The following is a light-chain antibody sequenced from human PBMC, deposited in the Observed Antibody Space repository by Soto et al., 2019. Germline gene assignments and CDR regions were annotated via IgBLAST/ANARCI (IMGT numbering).Light chain of an antibody. CDR2: DVT. V-gene: IGLV2-11*01. Sequence: QAVVTQPRSVSGSPGQSVTISCTGTSSDVGGYNYVSWYQQYPGQAPKLMVSDVTKRPSGVPDRFSGSKSGNTASLTISGLQAEDEADYYCCSYAGSYTFVFGGGTKVTVL. CDR3: CSYAGSYTFV. CDR1: SSDVGGYNY. J-gene: IGLJ2*01.